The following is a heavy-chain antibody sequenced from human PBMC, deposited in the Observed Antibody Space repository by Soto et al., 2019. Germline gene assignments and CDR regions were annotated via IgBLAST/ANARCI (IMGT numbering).Heavy chain of an antibody. CDR3: ARSGPGGYIDY. CDR1: GYSVSSNSAA. J-gene: IGHJ4*02. D-gene: IGHD3-22*01. V-gene: IGHV6-1*01. Sequence: PSHTLSLTCAISGYSVSSNSAAWNLIRQSPSRGLEWLGRTYYRSKWYNHYAVSVKSRITVNPDTSKNQFSLQPNSVTPEDTAVYYCARSGPGGYIDYWGQGTLVTVSS. CDR2: TYYRSKWYN.